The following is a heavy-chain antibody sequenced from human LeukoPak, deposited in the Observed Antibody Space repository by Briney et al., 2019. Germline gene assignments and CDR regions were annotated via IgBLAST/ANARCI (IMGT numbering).Heavy chain of an antibody. V-gene: IGHV3-21*01. CDR3: ARAGGDYAFDI. D-gene: IGHD2-21*02. Sequence: GGSLRLSCAASGFTFSSYSMNWVRQAPGKGLECVSSISSSSYIYYADSVKGRFTISRDNAKNSLYLQMNSLRAEDTAVYYCARAGGDYAFDIWGQGTMVTVSS. CDR1: GFTFSSYS. CDR2: ISSSSYI. J-gene: IGHJ3*02.